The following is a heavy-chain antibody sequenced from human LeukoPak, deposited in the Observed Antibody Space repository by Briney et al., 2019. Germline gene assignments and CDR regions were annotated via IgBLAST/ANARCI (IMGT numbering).Heavy chain of an antibody. CDR1: GLTFTSYW. Sequence: PGQSLRLSCAASGLTFTSYWMHWARQAPGKGLVWVSRINSDESSSRYVDSVKGRFIISRDNAKITLYLQMSSLRAEDTAVYYCTRDLDGSGSYHWFDPWGQGNLVTVSS. CDR3: TRDLDGSGSYHWFDP. D-gene: IGHD3-10*01. J-gene: IGHJ5*02. CDR2: INSDESSS. V-gene: IGHV3-74*01.